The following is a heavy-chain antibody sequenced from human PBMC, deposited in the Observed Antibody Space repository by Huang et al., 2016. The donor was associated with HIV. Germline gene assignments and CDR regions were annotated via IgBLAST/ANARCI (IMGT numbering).Heavy chain of an antibody. CDR2: IHYSGNN. Sequence: QVQLQESGPGLVKPSETLSLTCTVSGGSINSYYWSWIRQPPGKGLEWIGYIHYSGNNIYNPSLKRRVTISVDTSKNQFSLKLSSVTAADTAMYYCARNYYDNVDWYFDLWGRGTLVTVSS. CDR3: ARNYYDNVDWYFDL. V-gene: IGHV4-59*01. CDR1: GGSINSYY. J-gene: IGHJ2*01. D-gene: IGHD3-22*01.